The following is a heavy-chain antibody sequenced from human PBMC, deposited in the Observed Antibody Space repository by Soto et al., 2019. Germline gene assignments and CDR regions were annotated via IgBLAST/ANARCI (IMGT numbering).Heavy chain of an antibody. D-gene: IGHD3-3*01. CDR2: ISWNSGSI. CDR1: GFTFDDYA. CDR3: AKDRATIFGVEDNWFDP. J-gene: IGHJ5*02. Sequence: VQLVESGGGLVQPGRSLRLSCAASGFTFDDYAMHWVRQAPGKGLEWVSGISWNSGSIGYADSVKGRFTISRDNAKNSLYLQMNSLRAEDTALYYCAKDRATIFGVEDNWFDPWGQGTLVTVSS. V-gene: IGHV3-9*01.